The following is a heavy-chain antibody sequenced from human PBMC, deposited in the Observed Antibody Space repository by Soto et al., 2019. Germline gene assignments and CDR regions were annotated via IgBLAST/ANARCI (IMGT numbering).Heavy chain of an antibody. J-gene: IGHJ4*02. CDR3: ARGYYDISGFYPIDY. CDR2: MNANSGNT. D-gene: IGHD3-22*01. V-gene: IGHV1-8*01. Sequence: ASVKVSCKASGYTFSTYYIHWVRQATGQGLEWMGWMNANSGNTGSTQNFQGRVSMTWDTSIATAYMEMSGLRSEDTAVYYCARGYYDISGFYPIDYWGQGTLVTVSS. CDR1: GYTFSTYY.